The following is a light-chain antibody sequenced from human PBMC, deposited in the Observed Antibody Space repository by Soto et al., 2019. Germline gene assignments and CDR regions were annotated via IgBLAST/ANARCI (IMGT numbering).Light chain of an antibody. CDR3: MQRIQLPET. V-gene: IGKV2D-29*02. J-gene: IGKJ2*01. CDR2: GAS. CDR1: QSLLRSDGKSS. Sequence: DIVMTQTPLSLSVSPGQPASISCKSSQSLLRSDGKSSLYWYLQKPGQSPQLLIYGASTRLSGVPDRFSGSVSGTDFTLKISRVEAEDVGVYYCMQRIQLPETFGQGTKLEIK.